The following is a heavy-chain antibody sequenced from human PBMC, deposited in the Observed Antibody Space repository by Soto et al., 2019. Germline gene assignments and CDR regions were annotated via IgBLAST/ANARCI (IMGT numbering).Heavy chain of an antibody. J-gene: IGHJ4*02. CDR1: GGSFSGYY. CDR3: ARGRLGVCK. V-gene: IGHV4-34*01. CDR2: INHSGST. D-gene: IGHD3-10*01. Sequence: SETLSLTCAVYGGSFSGYYWSWIRQPPGKGLEWIGEINHSGSTNYNPSLKSRFTISVDTSKNQFSLKRSSVTAADTAVYYCARGRLGVCKWGQGTLVTVSS.